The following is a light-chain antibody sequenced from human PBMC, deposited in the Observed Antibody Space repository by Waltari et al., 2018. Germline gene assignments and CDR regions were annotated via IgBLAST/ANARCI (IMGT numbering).Light chain of an antibody. CDR1: QSLQHDNGYYF. V-gene: IGKV2-28*01. Sequence: DIVLTQSPLFLPVSPGEPASISCRSSQSLQHDNGYYFLDWYLRRPGQSPQLLIFLGSSRASGVPDRFTGSGSGTDFTLNITSVEAEDVGVYYCMQALQSPVTFGPGTKVDI. CDR3: MQALQSPVT. J-gene: IGKJ3*01. CDR2: LGS.